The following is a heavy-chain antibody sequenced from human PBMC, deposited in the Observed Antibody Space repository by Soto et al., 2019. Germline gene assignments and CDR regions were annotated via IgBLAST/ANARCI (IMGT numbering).Heavy chain of an antibody. CDR3: ARGHYYDSSGYSVSAFDI. J-gene: IGHJ3*02. D-gene: IGHD3-22*01. CDR2: IYYSGST. Sequence: PSETLSLTCTVSGGSISSGGYYWSWIRQHPGKGLEWIGYIYYSGSTYYNPSLKSRVTISVDTSKNQFSLKLSSVTAADTAVYYCARGHYYDSSGYSVSAFDIWGQGTMVTVSS. V-gene: IGHV4-31*03. CDR1: GGSISSGGYY.